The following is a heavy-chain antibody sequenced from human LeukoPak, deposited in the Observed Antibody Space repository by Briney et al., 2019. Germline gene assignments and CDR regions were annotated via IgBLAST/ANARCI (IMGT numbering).Heavy chain of an antibody. CDR1: GGTFSRYA. V-gene: IGHV1-69*01. CDR3: ARAQYCSSTSCLNWFDP. CDR2: SIPIFGTA. D-gene: IGHD2-2*01. J-gene: IGHJ5*02. Sequence: VTVSCTGSGGTFSRYAINGVRQARGRGREGVGVSIPIFGTANYAQKFQGRVTITADASTSTAYMELSSLRSEDTAVYYCARAQYCSSTSCLNWFDPWGQGTLVTVSS.